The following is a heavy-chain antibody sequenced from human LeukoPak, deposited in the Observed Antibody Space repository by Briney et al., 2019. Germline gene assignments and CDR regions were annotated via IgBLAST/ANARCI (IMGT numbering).Heavy chain of an antibody. CDR3: ARDPVAGTEGY. CDR2: ISYDGSNK. CDR1: GFTFSSYG. Sequence: GGSLRLSCAASGFTFSSYGMHWVRQAPGKGLEWVAVISYDGSNKYYADSVKGRFTISRDNSKNTLYLQMNSLRAEDTAVYYCARDPVAGTEGYWGQGTLVTVSS. D-gene: IGHD6-19*01. V-gene: IGHV3-30*03. J-gene: IGHJ4*02.